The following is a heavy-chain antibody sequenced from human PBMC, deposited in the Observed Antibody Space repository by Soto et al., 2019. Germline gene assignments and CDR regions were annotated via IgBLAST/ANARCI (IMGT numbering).Heavy chain of an antibody. J-gene: IGHJ4*02. CDR1: GFTFSNAW. D-gene: IGHD5-12*01. V-gene: IGHV3-15*07. CDR3: TTDLPCEMATICGANYFDY. CDR2: IKSKTDGGTT. Sequence: GGSLRLSSAASGFTFSNAWMNWVRQAPGKGLEWVGRIKSKTDGGTTDYAAPVKGRFTISRDDSKNTLYLQMNSLKTEDTAVYYCTTDLPCEMATICGANYFDYWGQGTLVTVSS.